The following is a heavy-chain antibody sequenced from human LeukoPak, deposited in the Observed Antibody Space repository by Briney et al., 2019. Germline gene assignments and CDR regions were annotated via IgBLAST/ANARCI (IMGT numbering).Heavy chain of an antibody. D-gene: IGHD5-18*01. CDR1: GGSFSGYY. Sequence: SETLSLTCAVYGGSFSGYYWSWIRQPPGKGLEWIGEINHSGGTNYNPSLKSRVTISVDTSKNQFSLKLSSVTAADTAVYYCARGGGYSDFDYWGQGTLVTVSS. CDR2: INHSGGT. V-gene: IGHV4-34*01. J-gene: IGHJ4*02. CDR3: ARGGGYSDFDY.